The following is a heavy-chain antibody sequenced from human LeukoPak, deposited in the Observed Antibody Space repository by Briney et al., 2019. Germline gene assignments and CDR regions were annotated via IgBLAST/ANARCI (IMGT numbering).Heavy chain of an antibody. CDR1: GASIRDYY. CDR3: ARRQQLADGGHAFGI. CDR2: IFYSRVT. Sequence: PSETLSLTCSVSGASIRDYYWGWIRQPPGKGLECIGHIFYSRVTNYNPSLKSRVTISLDTSKSQVSLKLTSLTAADTALYYCARRQQLADGGHAFGIWGQGTMVTVSS. J-gene: IGHJ3*02. D-gene: IGHD6-13*01. V-gene: IGHV4-59*01.